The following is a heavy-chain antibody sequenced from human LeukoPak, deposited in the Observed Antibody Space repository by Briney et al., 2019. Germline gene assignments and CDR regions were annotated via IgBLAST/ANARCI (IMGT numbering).Heavy chain of an antibody. J-gene: IGHJ5*02. V-gene: IGHV3-30*02. CDR2: IRYDGSNK. CDR1: GFTFSNYG. D-gene: IGHD3-10*01. Sequence: GGSLRLSCAASGFTFSNYGMHWVRQAPGKGLEWVAFIRYDGSNKYYADSVKGRFTISRDNSKNTLYLQMDSLRAEDTAVYYCARENVYYYGSGSQNWFDPWGQGTLVTVSS. CDR3: ARENVYYYGSGSQNWFDP.